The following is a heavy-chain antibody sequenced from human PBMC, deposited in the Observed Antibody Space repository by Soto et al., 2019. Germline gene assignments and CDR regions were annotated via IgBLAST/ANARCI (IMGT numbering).Heavy chain of an antibody. Sequence: QVQLLQSGAEVKKPGASVTISCETSGYTFTSYYIHWVRQAPGHGLEWMGVINPGGGSTRYSRNLRERVALRSETSTSSVYMEVKSLRCNEKAVYCCAILGRGSLFGYGGQGTLVTVSS. V-gene: IGHV1-46*01. D-gene: IGHD3-16*01. J-gene: IGHJ4*02. CDR2: INPGGGST. CDR3: AILGRGSLFGY. CDR1: GYTFTSYY.